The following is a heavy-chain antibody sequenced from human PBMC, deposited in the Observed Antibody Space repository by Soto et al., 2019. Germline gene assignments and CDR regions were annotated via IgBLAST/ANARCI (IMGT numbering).Heavy chain of an antibody. CDR1: GCTVSSYA. Sequence: QVQLVESGGGVVQPGRSLRLSCAASGCTVSSYAMHWVRQAPGKGLEWVAVISYDGSNKYYADSVKGRFTISRDNSKNTQYLQMNSRRAVDTAVYSCARGRRRGTPMVLPLGMDVWGQGTTVTVSS. D-gene: IGHD5-18*01. CDR3: ARGRRRGTPMVLPLGMDV. CDR2: ISYDGSNK. J-gene: IGHJ6*02. V-gene: IGHV3-30-3*01.